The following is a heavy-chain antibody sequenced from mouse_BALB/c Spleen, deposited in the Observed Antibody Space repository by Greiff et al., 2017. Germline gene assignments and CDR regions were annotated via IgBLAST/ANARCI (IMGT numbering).Heavy chain of an antibody. CDR2: ISSGGGNT. V-gene: IGHV5-9*03. Sequence: EVQLVESGGGLVKPGGSLKLSCAASGFTFSSYTMSWVRQTPEKRLEWVATISSGGGNTYYPDSVKGRFTISRDNAKNNLYLQMSSLRSEDTALYYCARSDYYGHYYAMDYWGQGTSVTVSS. CDR1: GFTFSSYT. J-gene: IGHJ4*01. D-gene: IGHD1-1*01. CDR3: ARSDYYGHYYAMDY.